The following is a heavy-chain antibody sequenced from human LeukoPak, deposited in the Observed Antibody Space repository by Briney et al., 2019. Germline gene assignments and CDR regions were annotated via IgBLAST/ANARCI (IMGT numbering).Heavy chain of an antibody. D-gene: IGHD3-22*01. CDR3: ARAGYYYDSSGYYYFDY. CDR2: IFYSGST. V-gene: IGHV4-39*07. CDR1: SGSISTSNYY. J-gene: IGHJ4*02. Sequence: SETLSLTCTVSSGSISTSNYYWGWVRQPPGKALEWIGNIFYSGSTNYNPSLKSRVTMSVDTSKNQFSLKLSSVTAADTAVYYCARAGYYYDSSGYYYFDYWGQGTLVTVSS.